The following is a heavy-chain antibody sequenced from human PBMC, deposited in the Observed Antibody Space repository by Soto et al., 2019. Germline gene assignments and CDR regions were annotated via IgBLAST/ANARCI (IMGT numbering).Heavy chain of an antibody. V-gene: IGHV3-23*01. D-gene: IGHD3-16*01. J-gene: IGHJ5*02. CDR1: VFTFSSYA. CDR3: ATDVDGYFGAA. CDR2: ISGSGGST. Sequence: GGSLRHSCAASVFTFSSYAMSWVRQAPGKGLEWVSAISGSGGSTYYADSVKGRFTISRDNSKNTLYLQMNSLRAEDTAVYYCATDVDGYFGAAWGQGTLVTVSS.